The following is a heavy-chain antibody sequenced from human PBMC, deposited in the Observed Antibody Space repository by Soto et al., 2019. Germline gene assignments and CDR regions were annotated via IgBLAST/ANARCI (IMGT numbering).Heavy chain of an antibody. CDR1: GGSISSGGYY. CDR2: IYYSGST. Sequence: SETLSLTCTVSGGSISSGGYYWSWIRQHPGKGLEWIGYIYYSGSTYYNPSLKSRVTISVDTSKNQFSLKLSSVTAADTAVYYCASYYYDSSGFNWFDPWGQGTLVTVSS. D-gene: IGHD3-22*01. V-gene: IGHV4-31*03. CDR3: ASYYYDSSGFNWFDP. J-gene: IGHJ5*02.